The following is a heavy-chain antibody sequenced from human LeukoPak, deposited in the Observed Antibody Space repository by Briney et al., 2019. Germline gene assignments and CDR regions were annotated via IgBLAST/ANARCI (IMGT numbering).Heavy chain of an antibody. CDR2: ISAYNGNT. V-gene: IGHV1-18*01. Sequence: GASVKVSCKASGYTFTSYGISWVRQAPGQGLEWMGWISAYNGNTNYAQKLQGRVTMTTDTSTSTAYMELRSLRSDDTAVYYCARDRGRASYSSSWKFDPWGQGTLVTVSS. D-gene: IGHD6-13*01. CDR1: GYTFTSYG. J-gene: IGHJ5*02. CDR3: ARDRGRASYSSSWKFDP.